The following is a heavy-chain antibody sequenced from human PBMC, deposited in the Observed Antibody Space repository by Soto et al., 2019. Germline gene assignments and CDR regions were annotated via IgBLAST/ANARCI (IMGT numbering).Heavy chain of an antibody. D-gene: IGHD2-21*02. V-gene: IGHV4-34*01. Sequence: PSETLSLTCAVYGGSFSGYYWSWIRQPPGKGLEWIGQINHSGRTNYNPSLKSRVTISVDTSKNQFSLKLSSVTAADTAVYYCARSPMGLLFRYYFDYWGQGTLVT. CDR2: INHSGRT. CDR1: GGSFSGYY. J-gene: IGHJ4*02. CDR3: ARSPMGLLFRYYFDY.